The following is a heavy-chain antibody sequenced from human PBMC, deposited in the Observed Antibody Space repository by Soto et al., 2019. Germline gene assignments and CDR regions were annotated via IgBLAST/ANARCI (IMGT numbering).Heavy chain of an antibody. CDR3: VKDLRSYSSSWYEGAFDI. J-gene: IGHJ3*02. CDR1: GFTFSSYA. D-gene: IGHD6-13*01. Sequence: GGSLRLSCSASGFTFSSYAMHWVRQAPGKGLEYVSAISSNGGSTDYADSVKGRFTISRDNSKNTLYLQMSSLRAEDTAVYYCVKDLRSYSSSWYEGAFDIWGQGTMVTVSS. CDR2: ISSNGGST. V-gene: IGHV3-64D*09.